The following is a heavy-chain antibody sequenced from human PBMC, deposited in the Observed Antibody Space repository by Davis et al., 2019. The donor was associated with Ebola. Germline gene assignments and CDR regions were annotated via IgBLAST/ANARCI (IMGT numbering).Heavy chain of an antibody. Sequence: MPGGSLRLSCAVSGGSISSSNWWSWVRQPPGKGLEWIGEIYYGVSTNYNPSLKTRVTISVDKSNNQFSLKLSSVTAADTAVYYCARHISGGGYFDYWGQGTLVTVSS. CDR3: ARHISGGGYFDY. V-gene: IGHV4-4*02. CDR2: IYYGVST. CDR1: GGSISSSNW. J-gene: IGHJ4*02. D-gene: IGHD2-15*01.